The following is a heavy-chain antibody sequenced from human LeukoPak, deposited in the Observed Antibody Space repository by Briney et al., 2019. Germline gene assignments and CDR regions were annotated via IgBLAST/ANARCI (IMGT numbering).Heavy chain of an antibody. Sequence: SQTLSLTCTVSGGSISSGGYYWSWIRQPPGKGLEWIGYIYHSGSTYYNPSLKSRVTISVDRSKNQFSLKLSSVTAADTAVYYCARDIYYDSSDYYYYMDVWGKGTTVTVSS. J-gene: IGHJ6*03. D-gene: IGHD3-22*01. CDR3: ARDIYYDSSDYYYYMDV. CDR2: IYHSGST. CDR1: GGSISSGGYY. V-gene: IGHV4-30-2*01.